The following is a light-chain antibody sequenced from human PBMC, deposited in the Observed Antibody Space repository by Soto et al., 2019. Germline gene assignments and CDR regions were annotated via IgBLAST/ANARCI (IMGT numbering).Light chain of an antibody. Sequence: VVTQSPDTLSLSPGEEATLSCMASQSVNNNYLAWYQQIPGQPPRLLIYGASSRATGIPDRFSGRGSGTDFTLTISRLEPEDFSVYYCQQYAIFPRTFGQGTKV. CDR1: QSVNNNY. J-gene: IGKJ1*01. V-gene: IGKV3-20*01. CDR2: GAS. CDR3: QQYAIFPRT.